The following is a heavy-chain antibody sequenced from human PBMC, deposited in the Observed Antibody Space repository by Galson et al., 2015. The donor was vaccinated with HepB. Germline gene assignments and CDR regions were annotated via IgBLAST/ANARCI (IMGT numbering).Heavy chain of an antibody. CDR1: GGSTTSHF. V-gene: IGHV4-59*11. D-gene: IGHD1-14*01. CDR2: IYYTGSA. CDR3: ARHVSAESEMDY. J-gene: IGHJ4*02. Sequence: ETLSLTCTVSGGSTTSHFWSWIRQSPEKGLEWIGHIYYTGSAKYNPSLKGRITISLDTSKNQFSLKLSSVTAADTAVYFCARHVSAESEMDYWGQGTLVTVSS.